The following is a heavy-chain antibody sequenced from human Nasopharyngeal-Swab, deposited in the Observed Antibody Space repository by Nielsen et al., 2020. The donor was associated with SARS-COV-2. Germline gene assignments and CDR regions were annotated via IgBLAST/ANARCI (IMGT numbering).Heavy chain of an antibody. J-gene: IGHJ6*03. CDR3: ARGQDAYYYMDV. CDR1: RFTFSSYA. V-gene: IGHV4-34*01. CDR2: INDRGSG. D-gene: IGHD2-15*01. Sequence: GSLRLSCAASRFTFSSYAMSWVRQAPGKGLEWIGEINDRGSGNYNPSLRSRVTISAGTSNIQFSLKLNSVTAADTAVYYCARGQDAYYYMDVWGEGTTVTVSS.